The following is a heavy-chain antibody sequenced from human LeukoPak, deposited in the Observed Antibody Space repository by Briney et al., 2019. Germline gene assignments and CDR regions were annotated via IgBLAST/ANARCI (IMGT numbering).Heavy chain of an antibody. CDR3: ARETPPYYDFWSGSHGGGVHWFDP. Sequence: SETLSLTCTVSGVSIISSSYHWGGVRQPPGKGLEWIGSMYYSGSNYYNPPLKSRVPISVDPSKNPFPLKLSSVTAPDPALYYRARETPPYYDFWSGSHGGGVHWFDPWGQGTLVTVSP. J-gene: IGHJ5*02. CDR1: GVSIISSSYH. V-gene: IGHV4-39*06. CDR2: MYYSGSN. D-gene: IGHD3-3*01.